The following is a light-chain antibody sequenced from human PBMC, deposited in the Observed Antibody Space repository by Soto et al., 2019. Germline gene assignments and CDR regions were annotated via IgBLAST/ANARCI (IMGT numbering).Light chain of an antibody. CDR2: DVS. CDR3: SSYTSSSTPYV. CDR1: SSDVGSYNL. V-gene: IGLV2-14*02. Sequence: QSALTQPASVSGSPGHSITISCTGTSSDVGSYNLVCWYQQHPGKAPNLMIYDVSHRPTGVSNRFSGSKSGHTASLTISGLQAEDEADYYCSSYTSSSTPYVCGTGTKVTVL. J-gene: IGLJ1*01.